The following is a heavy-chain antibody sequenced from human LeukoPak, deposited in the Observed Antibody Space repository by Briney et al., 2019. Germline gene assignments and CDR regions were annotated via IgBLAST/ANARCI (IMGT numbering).Heavy chain of an antibody. V-gene: IGHV3-23*01. Sequence: GGSLRLSCAASGFTFSTYAMSWVCQAPGKGLEWVSGISSSGGSRYYADSVKGRFTISRDNSKNTLYLQMNSLRAEDTAVYYCAKDRTYYESSGYYGFDYWGQGTRVTVSS. D-gene: IGHD3-22*01. J-gene: IGHJ4*02. CDR3: AKDRTYYESSGYYGFDY. CDR1: GFTFSTYA. CDR2: ISSSGGSR.